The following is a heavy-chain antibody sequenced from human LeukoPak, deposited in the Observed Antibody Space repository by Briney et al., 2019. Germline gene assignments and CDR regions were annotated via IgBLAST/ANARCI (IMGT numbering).Heavy chain of an antibody. CDR2: ISSSSSYI. Sequence: GGSLRLSCAASGFTFSSYSMNWVRQAPGKGLEWVSSISSSSSYIYYADSVKGRFTISRDDSKNTLYLQMNSLRAEDTAVYYCARRAGAYSHPYDYWGQGTLVTVSS. CDR3: ARRAGAYSHPYDY. V-gene: IGHV3-21*04. D-gene: IGHD4/OR15-4a*01. J-gene: IGHJ4*02. CDR1: GFTFSSYS.